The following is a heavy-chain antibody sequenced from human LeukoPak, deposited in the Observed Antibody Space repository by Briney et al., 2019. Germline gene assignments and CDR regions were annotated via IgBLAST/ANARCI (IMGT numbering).Heavy chain of an antibody. Sequence: GGSLRLSCAASGFTFSNYAMSGVRQAPGKGLEWVSGISGSGGSTYCADSVKGRFTISRDNSENTLYLQMNSLRAEDTDVYYCAKGDIYDILTGYEFYFNYWGQGTLVTVSS. CDR2: ISGSGGST. D-gene: IGHD3-9*01. V-gene: IGHV3-23*01. CDR1: GFTFSNYA. J-gene: IGHJ4*02. CDR3: AKGDIYDILTGYEFYFNY.